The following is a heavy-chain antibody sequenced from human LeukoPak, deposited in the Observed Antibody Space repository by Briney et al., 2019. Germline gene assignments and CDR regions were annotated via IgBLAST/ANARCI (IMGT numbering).Heavy chain of an antibody. CDR1: GFTFSDFA. V-gene: IGHV3-23*01. Sequence: GGSLRLSCLASGFTFSDFAMNWVRQAPGKGPEWVSHIGGGDGVNTYYADSVKGRFTISRDNPKRTMYLQMTNPRADDAAVYFCAKDMIRRNGVSDPFDIWGQGTMVTVSS. CDR2: IGGGDGVNT. CDR3: AKDMIRRNGVSDPFDI. D-gene: IGHD5-24*01. J-gene: IGHJ3*02.